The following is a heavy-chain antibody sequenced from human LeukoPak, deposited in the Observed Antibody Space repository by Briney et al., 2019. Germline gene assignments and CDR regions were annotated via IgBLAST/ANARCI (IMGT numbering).Heavy chain of an antibody. CDR2: IIPIFGTA. V-gene: IGHV1-69*13. CDR1: GGTFSSYA. Sequence: GASVKVSCKASGGTFSSYAISWVRQAPGQGLEWMGGIIPIFGTANYAQKFQGRVTITADESTSTAYMELSSLGSEDTAVYYCARVPRGSFYYYYYMDVWGKGTTVTVSS. J-gene: IGHJ6*03. CDR3: ARVPRGSFYYYYYMDV. D-gene: IGHD1-26*01.